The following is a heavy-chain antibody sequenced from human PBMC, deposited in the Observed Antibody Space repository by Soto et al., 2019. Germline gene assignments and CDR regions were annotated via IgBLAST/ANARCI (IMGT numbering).Heavy chain of an antibody. Sequence: SETLSLTCAVYGGSFSASYWSWIRQLPGKGLEWIGEINRSGGTAYNPSLKGRVSISVDKSNRELSLRLTSVTAADTAVYYCANSDILTGYPQGFWGQGTLVTVSS. CDR2: INRSGGT. J-gene: IGHJ4*02. CDR3: ANSDILTGYPQGF. D-gene: IGHD3-9*01. V-gene: IGHV4-34*01. CDR1: GGSFSASY.